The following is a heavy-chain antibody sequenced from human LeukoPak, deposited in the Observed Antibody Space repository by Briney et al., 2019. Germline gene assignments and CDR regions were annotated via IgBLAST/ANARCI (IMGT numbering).Heavy chain of an antibody. CDR1: GYSFSDYS. J-gene: IGHJ4*02. D-gene: IGHD3-10*01. CDR3: ARGGSGSGYLYYFDY. CDR2: INSNSGGT. V-gene: IGHV1-2*06. Sequence: ASVKVSCKASGYSFSDYSMHWVRQAPGQGLEWMGQINSNSGGTSYAQNFQGRVTMTRDTSINTAYMELSGLTFDDTAVYYCARGGSGSGYLYYFDYWGQGTLVSVSS.